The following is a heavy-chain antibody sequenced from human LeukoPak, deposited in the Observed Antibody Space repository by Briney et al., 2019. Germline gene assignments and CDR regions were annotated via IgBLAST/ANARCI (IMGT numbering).Heavy chain of an antibody. Sequence: PSETLSLTYTVSGLSISSYYWRWIRQPPGKGLEWIGYIYYSGSTNYNPSLKSRVTISVDTSKNQFSLKLSSVTAADTAVYYCARGNSYGLYNWFDPWGQGTLVTVSS. CDR2: IYYSGST. J-gene: IGHJ5*02. CDR1: GLSISSYY. V-gene: IGHV4-59*01. D-gene: IGHD5-18*01. CDR3: ARGNSYGLYNWFDP.